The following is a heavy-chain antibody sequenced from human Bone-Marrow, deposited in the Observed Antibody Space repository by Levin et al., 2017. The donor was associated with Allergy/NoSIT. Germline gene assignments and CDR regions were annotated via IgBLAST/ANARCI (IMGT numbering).Heavy chain of an antibody. V-gene: IGHV1-18*01. CDR3: ARDLRKVLLWFGELPSGMDV. J-gene: IGHJ6*02. CDR1: GYTFTSYG. Sequence: GESLKISCKASGYTFTSYGISWVRQAPGQGLEWMGWISAYNGNTNYAQKLQGRVTMTTDTSTSTAYMELRSLRSDDTAVYYCARDLRKVLLWFGELPSGMDVWGQGTTVTVSS. CDR2: ISAYNGNT. D-gene: IGHD3-10*01.